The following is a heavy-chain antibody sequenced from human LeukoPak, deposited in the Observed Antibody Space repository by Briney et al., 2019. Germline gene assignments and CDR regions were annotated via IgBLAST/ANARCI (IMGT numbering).Heavy chain of an antibody. CDR2: IYSGGST. Sequence: GGSLRLSCAASGFTVSSNYMSWVRQAPGKGLEWVSVIYSGGSTYYADSVKGRFTISRDNSKNTLYLQMNSLRDEDTAVYYCARDMVRGVSFDYWGQGTLVTVSS. CDR3: ARDMVRGVSFDY. V-gene: IGHV3-66*02. J-gene: IGHJ4*02. CDR1: GFTVSSNY. D-gene: IGHD3-10*01.